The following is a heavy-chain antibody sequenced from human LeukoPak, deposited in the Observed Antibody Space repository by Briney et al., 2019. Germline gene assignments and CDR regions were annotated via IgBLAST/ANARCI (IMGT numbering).Heavy chain of an antibody. J-gene: IGHJ4*03. CDR3: AVCWRVVREREDYFDY. D-gene: IGHD3-10*01. V-gene: IGHV3-23*01. Sequence: PGGSLRLSCAASVFTFSSYAMSWVRQAPGKGLEWVSAISGSGGSTYYADSVKGRFTISRDNSKSTLYLQMNSLRAEDTALYYCAVCWRVVREREDYFDYWGQGTLVTVSS. CDR1: VFTFSSYA. CDR2: ISGSGGST.